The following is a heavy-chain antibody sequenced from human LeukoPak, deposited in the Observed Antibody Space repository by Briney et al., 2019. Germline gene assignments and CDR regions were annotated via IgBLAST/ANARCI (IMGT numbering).Heavy chain of an antibody. CDR2: ISGSSGTT. Sequence: PGGSLRLSCAASGFTFSSYAMSWVRQAPGKGLEWVSAISGSSGTTDYADSVKGRFTISRDNSKNTVYLQMNSLRAEDTAVYYCARGRGVTTFQFDHWGQGTLVTVSS. CDR1: GFTFSSYA. J-gene: IGHJ4*02. D-gene: IGHD4-17*01. V-gene: IGHV3-23*01. CDR3: ARGRGVTTFQFDH.